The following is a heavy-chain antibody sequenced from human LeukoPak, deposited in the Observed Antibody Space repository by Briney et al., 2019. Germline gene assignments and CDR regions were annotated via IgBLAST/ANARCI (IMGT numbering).Heavy chain of an antibody. CDR2: ISYDGSDK. Sequence: GGSLRLSCAASGFTFSAYGMHWVRQAPGKGLDWVAVISYDGSDKYYAASVKGRFTISRDNSKNTLFLQMNSLGAEDTAVYYCAKGSNRGVATIDYWGQGTLVTVSS. CDR1: GFTFSAYG. D-gene: IGHD5-12*01. CDR3: AKGSNRGVATIDY. V-gene: IGHV3-30*18. J-gene: IGHJ4*02.